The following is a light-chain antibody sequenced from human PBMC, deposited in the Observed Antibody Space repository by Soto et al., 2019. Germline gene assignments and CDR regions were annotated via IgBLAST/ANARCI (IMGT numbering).Light chain of an antibody. Sequence: QSVLTQPASVSGSPGQSITISCTGTSSDVGGYNRVSWYQQHPGKAPKLIIYEVTDRPSGVSNRFSGSKSGNKASLTISGLQAEDEDEYYCSSYPNLHTRDCVFGNGTKVTV. CDR2: EVT. CDR1: SSDVGGYNR. J-gene: IGLJ1*01. V-gene: IGLV2-14*01. CDR3: SSYPNLHTRDCV.